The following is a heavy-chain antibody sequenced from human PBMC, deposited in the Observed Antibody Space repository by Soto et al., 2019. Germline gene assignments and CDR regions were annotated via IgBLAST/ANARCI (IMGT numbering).Heavy chain of an antibody. CDR1: GFTFSDYY. CDR3: ARDSFFGVVTQTCCGMDV. CDR2: ISSSGSTI. J-gene: IGHJ6*02. D-gene: IGHD3-3*01. V-gene: IGHV3-11*01. Sequence: GGSLRLSCAASGFTFSDYYMSWIRQAPGKGLEWVSYISSSGSTIYYADSVKGRFTISRDNAKNSLYLQMNSLRAEDTAVYYCARDSFFGVVTQTCCGMDVWGQGTTVTVSS.